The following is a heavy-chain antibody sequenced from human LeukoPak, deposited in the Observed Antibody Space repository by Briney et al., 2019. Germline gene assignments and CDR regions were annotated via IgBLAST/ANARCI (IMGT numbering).Heavy chain of an antibody. D-gene: IGHD2/OR15-2a*01. J-gene: IGHJ4*02. V-gene: IGHV4-59*01. Sequence: SETLSLTCTVSGGSISSYYWSWIRQPPGKGLEWIGYIYYSGSTNYNPSLKSRVTISVDSSKNQLSLKLSSVTAADTAVYYCARGISHYFYPDYWGQGTLVTVSS. CDR1: GGSISSYY. CDR3: ARGISHYFYPDY. CDR2: IYYSGST.